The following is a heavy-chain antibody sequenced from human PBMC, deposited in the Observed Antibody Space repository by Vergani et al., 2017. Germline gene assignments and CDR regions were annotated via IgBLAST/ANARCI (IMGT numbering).Heavy chain of an antibody. J-gene: IGHJ5*02. CDR2: ISSSSSTI. V-gene: IGHV3-48*04. Sequence: EVQLVESGGVVVQPGGSLRLSCAASGFTFSSYSMNWVRQAPGKGLEWVSYISSSSSTIYYADSVKGRFTISRDNAKNSLYLQMNSLRAEDTAVYYCARDEGTGRYFDWLLSGWFDPWGQGTLVTVSS. CDR3: ARDEGTGRYFDWLLSGWFDP. CDR1: GFTFSSYS. D-gene: IGHD3-9*01.